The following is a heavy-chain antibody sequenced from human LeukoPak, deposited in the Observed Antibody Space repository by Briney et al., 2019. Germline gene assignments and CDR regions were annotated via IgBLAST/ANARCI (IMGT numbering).Heavy chain of an antibody. V-gene: IGHV3-53*01. CDR1: GFTVSSNY. D-gene: IGHD2/OR15-2a*01. Sequence: PGGSLRLSCAASGFTVSSNYMSWVRQAPGKGLEWVSVIYSGGNTYYADSVKGRFTISRDNSKNTVYLQMNNLRAEDTAVYYCARRIVIAGLFDYWGQGTLVTVSS. CDR3: ARRIVIAGLFDY. J-gene: IGHJ4*02. CDR2: IYSGGNT.